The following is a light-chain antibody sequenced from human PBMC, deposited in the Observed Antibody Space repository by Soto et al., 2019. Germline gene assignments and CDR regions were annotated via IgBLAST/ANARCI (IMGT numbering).Light chain of an antibody. J-gene: IGLJ2*01. V-gene: IGLV1-40*01. CDR2: GQN. CDR1: SSNIGAGYD. CDR3: LSYDNSLSGVL. Sequence: QSVLTQPPSVSGAPGQRVTITCTGSSSNIGAGYDVHWYQQLPGTAPKLLMFGQNNRPSGVPDRFSASKSATSASLAITGLQAEDEADYYCLSYDNSLSGVLFGGGTKLTVL.